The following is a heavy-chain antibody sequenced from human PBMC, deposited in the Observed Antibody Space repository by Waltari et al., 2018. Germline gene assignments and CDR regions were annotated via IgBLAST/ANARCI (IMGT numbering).Heavy chain of an antibody. D-gene: IGHD1-26*01. V-gene: IGHV3-23*01. Sequence: EVQLLESGGGLVQPGGSLRLSCAASGFTFSSYAMSWVRQAPGKGLEWVSAISGSGVSKYSADSVKGRFTISRENSKNTLYLQMNSLRAEDTAVYYCAKDWYSGSYYRIFDIWGQGTMVTVSS. CDR3: AKDWYSGSYYRIFDI. J-gene: IGHJ3*02. CDR2: ISGSGVSK. CDR1: GFTFSSYA.